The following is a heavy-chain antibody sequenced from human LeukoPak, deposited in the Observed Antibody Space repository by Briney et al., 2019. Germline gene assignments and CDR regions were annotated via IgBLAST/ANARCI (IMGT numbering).Heavy chain of an antibody. J-gene: IGHJ4*02. Sequence: SETLSLTCTVSGDSISSRYWGWLRQPPGKGLEWIAYLYGNMRTKDNPSLKGRVTLSADTSKNQHSLRLSSVTAADTAVYYCATIKRGDVYGYFDFWGQGILVTVSS. CDR3: ATIKRGDVYGYFDF. V-gene: IGHV4-59*11. CDR1: GDSISSRY. D-gene: IGHD5-18*01. CDR2: LYGNMRT.